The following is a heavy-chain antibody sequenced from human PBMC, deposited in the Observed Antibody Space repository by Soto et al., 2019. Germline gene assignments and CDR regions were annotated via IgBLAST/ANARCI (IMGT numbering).Heavy chain of an antibody. Sequence: PGGSLRLSCAASGFTVSSNYMGWVRQAPGKGLEWVSLIYTGASIWYADSVKGRFTISRDDSKNTLYLQMNSLRVEDTAVYYCVRPPGYFDTSGYYYWGHGTLVTSPQ. J-gene: IGHJ4*01. D-gene: IGHD3-22*01. CDR2: IYTGASI. V-gene: IGHV3-66*04. CDR1: GFTVSSNY. CDR3: VRPPGYFDTSGYYY.